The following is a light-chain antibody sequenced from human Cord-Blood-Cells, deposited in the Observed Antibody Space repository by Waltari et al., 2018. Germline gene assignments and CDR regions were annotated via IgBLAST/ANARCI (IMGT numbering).Light chain of an antibody. J-gene: IGLJ3*02. CDR1: SSDVGGYNY. CDR3: SSYTSSSTRV. CDR2: DVS. V-gene: IGLV2-14*01. Sequence: QSALTQPASVSGSPGQSLTISCTGTSSDVGGYNYVSWYQQHPGKAPKLMIYDVSNRPSGVSNRFSGSTSGNTPSLTISGLQAEDDADYYCSSYTSSSTRVFGGGTKLTVL.